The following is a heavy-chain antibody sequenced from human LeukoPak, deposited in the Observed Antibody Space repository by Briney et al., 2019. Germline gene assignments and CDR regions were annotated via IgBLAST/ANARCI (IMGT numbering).Heavy chain of an antibody. D-gene: IGHD2-15*01. Sequence: PGGSLRLSCAASGFTFSSYGMHWVRQAPGKGLEWVAVIWYDGSNKYYADSVKGRFTISRDNSKNTLYLQMNSLGAEDTAVYYCAKEGYCSGGSCYPWFDPWGQGTLVTVSS. J-gene: IGHJ5*02. CDR2: IWYDGSNK. CDR1: GFTFSSYG. V-gene: IGHV3-33*06. CDR3: AKEGYCSGGSCYPWFDP.